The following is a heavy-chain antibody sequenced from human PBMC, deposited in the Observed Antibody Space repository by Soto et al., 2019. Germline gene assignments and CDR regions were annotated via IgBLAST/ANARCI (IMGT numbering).Heavy chain of an antibody. V-gene: IGHV3-23*01. D-gene: IGHD3-10*01. J-gene: IGHJ4*02. CDR2: ISHSGDST. CDR3: AKRASMVRGVIWDY. Sequence: GGSLRLSCAASGITFSIYAMSWVRQAPGKGLEWVSAISHSGDSTYYADSVKGRFTISRDNSKNTLYLQMNSLRAEDTAVYYCAKRASMVRGVIWDYWGQGTLVTVSS. CDR1: GITFSIYA.